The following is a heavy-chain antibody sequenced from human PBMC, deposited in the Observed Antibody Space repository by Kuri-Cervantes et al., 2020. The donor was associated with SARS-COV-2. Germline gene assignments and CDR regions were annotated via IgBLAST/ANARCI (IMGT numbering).Heavy chain of an antibody. V-gene: IGHV4-34*01. CDR3: ARLPHEQLGYFDY. J-gene: IGHJ4*02. CDR2: INHSGST. Sequence: ESLKISCAVYGGSFSGYYWSWIRQPPGKGLEWIGEINHSGSTNYNPSLKSRVTISQDTSKNQFSLKLSSVTAADTAVYYCARLPHEQLGYFDYWGQGTLVTVSS. D-gene: IGHD6-13*01. CDR1: GGSFSGYY.